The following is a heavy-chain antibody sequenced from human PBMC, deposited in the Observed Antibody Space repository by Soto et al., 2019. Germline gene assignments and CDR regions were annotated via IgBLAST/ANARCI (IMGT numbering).Heavy chain of an antibody. D-gene: IGHD1-1*01. V-gene: IGHV4-39*02. CDR2: VYYGGSP. J-gene: IGHJ6*02. CDR1: GDSISSDESY. CDR3: ARDLWVEPELYYYGMDV. Sequence: SETLSLTCSVSGDSISSDESYWGWIRQPPGKGLEWIGNVYYGGSPNYTPSLKSRITISVDISKNQFSLSLGSVTAADTAVYYCARDLWVEPELYYYGMDVWGQGTTVTVSS.